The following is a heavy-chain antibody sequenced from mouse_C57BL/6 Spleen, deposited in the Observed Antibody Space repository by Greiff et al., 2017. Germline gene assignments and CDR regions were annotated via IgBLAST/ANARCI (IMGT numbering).Heavy chain of an antibody. D-gene: IGHD2-2*01. CDR1: GNAFTNYL. CDR3: ARGYGYDDAMDY. V-gene: IGHV1-54*01. Sequence: QVQLQQSGAELVRPGTSVKVSCKASGNAFTNYLIEWVKQRPGQGLEWIGVINPGSGGTNYNEKFKGKATLTADKSSSTAYMQLSSLTSEDSAVYFCARGYGYDDAMDYWGQGTSVTVSS. J-gene: IGHJ4*01. CDR2: INPGSGGT.